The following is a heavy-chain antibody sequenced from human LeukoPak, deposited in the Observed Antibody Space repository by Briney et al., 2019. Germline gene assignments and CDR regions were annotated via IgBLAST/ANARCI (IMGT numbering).Heavy chain of an antibody. Sequence: PGGSLRLSCAASGFTFSSYGMHWVRQAPGKGLEWVAVIWYDGSNKYYADSVKGRFTISRDDSKNTLYLQMNSLRAEDTAVYYCARDRGDSSSLDYWGQGTLVTVSS. CDR2: IWYDGSNK. D-gene: IGHD6-6*01. CDR3: ARDRGDSSSLDY. V-gene: IGHV3-33*01. CDR1: GFTFSSYG. J-gene: IGHJ4*02.